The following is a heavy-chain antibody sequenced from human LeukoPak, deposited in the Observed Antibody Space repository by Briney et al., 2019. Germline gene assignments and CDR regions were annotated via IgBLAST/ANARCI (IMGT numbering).Heavy chain of an antibody. J-gene: IGHJ4*02. Sequence: ASVTVSCKASVYTFTSYGISWVRQAPGQGLEWMGWISAYNGNTNYAQKLQGRVTMTTDTSTSTAYMELRSLRSDDTAVYYWARVGTYTYGDYYFDYWGQGTLVTVSS. CDR1: VYTFTSYG. D-gene: IGHD4-17*01. V-gene: IGHV1-18*01. CDR2: ISAYNGNT. CDR3: ARVGTYTYGDYYFDY.